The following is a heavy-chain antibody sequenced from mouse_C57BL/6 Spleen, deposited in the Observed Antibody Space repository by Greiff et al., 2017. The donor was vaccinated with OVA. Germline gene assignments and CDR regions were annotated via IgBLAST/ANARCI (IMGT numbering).Heavy chain of an antibody. J-gene: IGHJ4*01. CDR1: GYTFTSYW. D-gene: IGHD1-1*01. Sequence: VQLQQPGAELVRPGSSVKLSCKASGYTFTSYWMHWVKQRPIQGLEWIGNIDPSDSETHYNQKFKDKATLTVDKSSSTAYMQLSSLTSEDSAVYYCARWYYYGSSSVYYAMDYWGQGTSVTVSS. V-gene: IGHV1-52*01. CDR3: ARWYYYGSSSVYYAMDY. CDR2: IDPSDSET.